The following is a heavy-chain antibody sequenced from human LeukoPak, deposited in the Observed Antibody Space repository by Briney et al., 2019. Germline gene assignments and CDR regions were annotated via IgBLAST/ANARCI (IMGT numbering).Heavy chain of an antibody. CDR1: GYTFTSYY. Sequence: WASVKVSCKTSGYTFTSYYMHWVRQAPGQGLEWMGIINPRGGSASSAQKFQGRVTLTRDTSTSTVYMDLSSLRSQDTAVYYCARDYHGSGSPTTFDYWLQGTLVTVSS. CDR2: INPRGGSA. D-gene: IGHD3-10*01. V-gene: IGHV1-46*01. J-gene: IGHJ4*02. CDR3: ARDYHGSGSPTTFDY.